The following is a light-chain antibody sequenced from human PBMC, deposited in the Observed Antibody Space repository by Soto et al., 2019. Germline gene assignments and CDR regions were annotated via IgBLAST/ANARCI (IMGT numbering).Light chain of an antibody. J-gene: IGKJ1*01. V-gene: IGKV3-11*01. CDR1: QSXXLA. Sequence: EIVLTQSPAXLSLSPGXRATLSXRASQSXXLAMAWYQHKPGQAPRLLIFDASQRATGIPARFRGSGSGTDFTLSISSLEPEDFAVYYCQQRTDRPPWTFGQGTKVESK. CDR3: QQRTDRPPWT. CDR2: DAS.